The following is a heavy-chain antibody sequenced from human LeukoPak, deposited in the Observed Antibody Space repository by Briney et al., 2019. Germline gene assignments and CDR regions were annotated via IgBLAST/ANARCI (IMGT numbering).Heavy chain of an antibody. D-gene: IGHD2-21*01. CDR2: IRGGGGST. CDR3: AKGHIGEHYYGMDV. J-gene: IGHJ6*02. V-gene: IGHV3-23*01. CDR1: GFTFSSYS. Sequence: GGSLRPLCAASGFTFSSYSMSWVHQAPGKGMEWVLAIRGGGGSTFYAVCVKGRFTISRDNSKNTLYLQMNSLRAEDTAVYYCAKGHIGEHYYGMDVWGQGTTVTVSS.